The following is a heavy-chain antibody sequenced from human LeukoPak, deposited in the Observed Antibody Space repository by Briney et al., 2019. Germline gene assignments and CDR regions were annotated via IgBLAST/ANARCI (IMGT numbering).Heavy chain of an antibody. D-gene: IGHD5-18*01. CDR2: IGPDDAT. Sequence: GGSLRLSCAASGFSLSGNAVSWVRQAPGKRPEWVAGIGPDDATFYPASVRGRFTISRDTSQNTMYLQMNSPRAEDTALYYCAKGNLQLGQDACDIWGQGTMVTVSS. CDR1: GFSLSGNA. V-gene: IGHV3-23*01. J-gene: IGHJ3*02. CDR3: AKGNLQLGQDACDI.